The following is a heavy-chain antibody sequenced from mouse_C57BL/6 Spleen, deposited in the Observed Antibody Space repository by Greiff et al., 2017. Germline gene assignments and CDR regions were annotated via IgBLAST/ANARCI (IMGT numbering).Heavy chain of an antibody. CDR3: ARRLTGTPYYFDY. CDR1: GYTFTSYW. J-gene: IGHJ2*01. CDR2: INPSSGYT. Sequence: VQLQQPGAELAKPGASVKLSCKASGYTFTSYWMHWVKQRPGQGLEWIGYINPSSGYTKYNQKFKDKATLTADKSSSTAYMQLSSLTYEDSAVYYCARRLTGTPYYFDYWGQGTTLTVSS. D-gene: IGHD4-1*01. V-gene: IGHV1-7*01.